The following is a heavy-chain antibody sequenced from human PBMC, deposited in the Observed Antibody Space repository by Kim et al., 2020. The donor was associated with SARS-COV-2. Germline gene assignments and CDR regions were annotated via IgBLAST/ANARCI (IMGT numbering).Heavy chain of an antibody. J-gene: IGHJ3*02. CDR3: ARDRSIAAFDI. Sequence: GGSLRLSCAASGFTFSSYAMHWVRQAPGKGLEWVAVISYDGSNKYYADSVKGRFTISRDNSKNTLYLQMNSLRAEDTAVYYCARDRSIAAFDIWGQGTMV. V-gene: IGHV3-30*04. CDR2: ISYDGSNK. CDR1: GFTFSSYA. D-gene: IGHD6-13*01.